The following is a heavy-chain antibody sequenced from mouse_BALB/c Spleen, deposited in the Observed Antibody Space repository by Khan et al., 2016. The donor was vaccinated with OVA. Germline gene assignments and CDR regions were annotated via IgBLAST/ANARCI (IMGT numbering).Heavy chain of an antibody. J-gene: IGHJ2*01. CDR1: GYTFTSYW. CDR3: ARDRIDY. CDR2: INPTSGYT. V-gene: IGHV1-7*01. Sequence: QVQLKQSGAELAKPGASVKMSCKASGYTFTSYWMHWIKQRPGQGLEWIGYINPTSGYTDYNQKFKDKATLTADKSSSTAYMQLSSLTSDDSAVFYHARDRIDYWGQGTALTVSS.